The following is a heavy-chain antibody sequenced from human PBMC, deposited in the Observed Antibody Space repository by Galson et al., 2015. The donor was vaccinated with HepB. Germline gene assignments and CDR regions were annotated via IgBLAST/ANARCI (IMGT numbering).Heavy chain of an antibody. V-gene: IGHV6-1*01. Sequence: CAISGDSVSSNSAAWNWIRQSPSRGLEWLGRTYYRSKWYNNYAVSVKSRVTINPDTSKNQFSLHLNSVTPEGTAVYYCARILRHQIDYWGQGALVTVSS. CDR3: ARILRHQIDY. CDR1: GDSVSSNSAA. CDR2: TYYRSKWYN. D-gene: IGHD2-2*01. J-gene: IGHJ4*02.